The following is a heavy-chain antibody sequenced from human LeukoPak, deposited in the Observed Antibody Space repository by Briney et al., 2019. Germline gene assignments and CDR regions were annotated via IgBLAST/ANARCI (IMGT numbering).Heavy chain of an antibody. V-gene: IGHV1-18*01. J-gene: IGHJ4*02. CDR3: ARVEWELLLNDY. D-gene: IGHD1-26*01. CDR2: ISAYNGNT. CDR1: GYTFTSYG. Sequence: ASVTVSCKASGYTFTSYGISWVRQAPGQGLEWMGWISAYNGNTNYAQKLQGRVTMTTDTSTSTAYMELRGLRSDDTAVYYCARVEWELLLNDYWGQGTLVTVSS.